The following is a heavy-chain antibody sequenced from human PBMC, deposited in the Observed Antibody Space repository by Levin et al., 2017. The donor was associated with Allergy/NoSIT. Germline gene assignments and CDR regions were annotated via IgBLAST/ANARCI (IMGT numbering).Heavy chain of an antibody. CDR3: AREVGYSGYGKFDP. CDR1: GGSISSGDYY. CDR2: IYYSGST. Sequence: KPSETLSLTCTVSGGSISSGDYYWSWIRQPPGKGLEWIGYIYYSGSTYYNPSLKSRVTISVDTSKNQFSLKLSSVTAADTAVYYCAREVGYSGYGKFDPWGQGTLVTVSS. V-gene: IGHV4-30-4*01. D-gene: IGHD5-12*01. J-gene: IGHJ5*02.